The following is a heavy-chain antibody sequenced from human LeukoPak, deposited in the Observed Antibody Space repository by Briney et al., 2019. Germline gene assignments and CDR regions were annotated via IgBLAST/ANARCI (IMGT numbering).Heavy chain of an antibody. CDR1: GGSISSSSYY. CDR3: ARHSQDTAMVQQVEMATMDY. V-gene: IGHV4-39*01. Sequence: SETLSLTCTVSGGSISSSSYYWGWIRQPPGKGLEWIGSIYYSGSTYYNPSLKSRVTISVDTSKNQFSLKLSSVTAADTAVYYCARHSQDTAMVQQVEMATMDYWGQGTLVTVSS. D-gene: IGHD5-24*01. J-gene: IGHJ4*02. CDR2: IYYSGST.